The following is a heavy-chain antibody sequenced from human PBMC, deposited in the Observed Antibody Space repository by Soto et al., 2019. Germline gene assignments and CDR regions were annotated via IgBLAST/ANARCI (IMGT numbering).Heavy chain of an antibody. V-gene: IGHV2-5*02. Sequence: QITLKESGPTLVKPTQTLTLTCTFSGFSLTTDRVGVGWIRQPPGEALEWLAVIYWDDSKTYRPSLESRLTIPKDTSKNQVAPTMTNMDSLDTATYYCAHAYGWRSLYWGQGTLVTVSP. J-gene: IGHJ4*02. D-gene: IGHD3-10*01. CDR1: GFSLTTDRVG. CDR3: AHAYGWRSLY. CDR2: IYWDDSK.